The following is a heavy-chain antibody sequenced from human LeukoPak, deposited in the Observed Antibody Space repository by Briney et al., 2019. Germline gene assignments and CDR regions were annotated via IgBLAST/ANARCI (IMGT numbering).Heavy chain of an antibody. V-gene: IGHV3-23*01. CDR1: GFTFSSYA. CDR3: ARGANTARGVSDY. Sequence: GGSLRLSCAASGFTFSSYAMSWVRQAPGKGLEWVSAISGSGGSTYYVDSVKGRFTISRDNSKNTLYLQMGSLRAEDMAVYYCARGANTARGVSDYWGQGTLVTVSS. J-gene: IGHJ4*02. D-gene: IGHD6-25*01. CDR2: ISGSGGST.